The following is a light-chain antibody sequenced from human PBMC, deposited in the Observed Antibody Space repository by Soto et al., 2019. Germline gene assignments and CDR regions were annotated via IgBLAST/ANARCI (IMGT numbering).Light chain of an antibody. Sequence: DIVMTQSPDSLAVSLGERATINCKSSQSVLYSANNKNCLAWYQQKPGQPPKLLLYWASTRGSGVPDRFSGSGSGTEFTLTISSLQAEDVAVYYCQEYYSTPRTFGQGNKVEIK. CDR2: WAS. V-gene: IGKV4-1*01. CDR1: QSVLYSANNKNC. CDR3: QEYYSTPRT. J-gene: IGKJ1*01.